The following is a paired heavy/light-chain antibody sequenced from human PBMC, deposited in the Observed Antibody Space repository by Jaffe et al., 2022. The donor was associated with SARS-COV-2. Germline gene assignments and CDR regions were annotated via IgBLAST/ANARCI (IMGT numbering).Heavy chain of an antibody. CDR3: ARSGGTAFAP. J-gene: IGHJ5*02. Sequence: QVQLQESGPGLVKPSQTLSLTCTVSGDSISSGGYFWSWIRQPAGKGLEWIGRISVSGSTNYNPSLKSRVTISVDTSKNQFSLKLSSMTAADTAVYYCARSGGTAFAPWGQGTLVTVSS. CDR1: GDSISSGGYF. CDR2: ISVSGST. D-gene: IGHD6-19*01. V-gene: IGHV4-61*02.
Light chain of an antibody. CDR1: QSVLDSSNNKNY. J-gene: IGKJ2*01. V-gene: IGKV4-1*01. Sequence: DIVMTQSPDSLAVSLGERATINCKSSQSVLDSSNNKNYLAWYQQKPGQPPKLLIYWASTRESGVPDRFSGSGSGTDFTLTISSLQAEDVAVYYCQQYYNTPMYTFGQGTKLEIK. CDR3: QQYYNTPMYT. CDR2: WAS.